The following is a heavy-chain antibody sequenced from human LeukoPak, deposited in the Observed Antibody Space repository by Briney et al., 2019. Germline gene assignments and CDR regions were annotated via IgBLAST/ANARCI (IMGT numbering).Heavy chain of an antibody. CDR3: AKLIYSNSWQRAPFDY. CDR1: GYSFTSYW. V-gene: IGHV5-51*01. Sequence: GESLKISCKGSGYSFTSYWIGWVRQMPGKGLEWMGIIYPGDSYTRYSPSFQGQVTISADKSISTAYLQWGSLKASDTAIYYCAKLIYSNSWQRAPFDYWGQGTLVTVSS. D-gene: IGHD6-13*01. J-gene: IGHJ4*02. CDR2: IYPGDSYT.